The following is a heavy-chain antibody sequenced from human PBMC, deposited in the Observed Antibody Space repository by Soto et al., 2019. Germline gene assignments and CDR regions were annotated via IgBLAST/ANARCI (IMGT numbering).Heavy chain of an antibody. CDR2: IIPIFGTA. V-gene: IGHV1-69*13. CDR3: AREKDDYDFWSGCFEP. CDR1: AGTFSSYA. D-gene: IGHD3-3*01. J-gene: IGHJ5*02. Sequence: SSVNVYCKASAGTFSSYAISWVRQAHGQGLEWMGGIIPIFGTANYAQKFQGRVTITADESTSTAYMELSSLRSEDTAVYYCAREKDDYDFWSGCFEPWG.